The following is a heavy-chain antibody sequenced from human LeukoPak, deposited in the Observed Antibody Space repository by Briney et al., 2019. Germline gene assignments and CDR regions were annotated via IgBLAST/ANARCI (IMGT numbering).Heavy chain of an antibody. J-gene: IGHJ4*02. D-gene: IGHD3-10*01. CDR3: ARGYRYYGSGANPDY. Sequence: GSLRLSCAVSGFTFNSYAMSWVRQAPGKGLEWIGYIYYSGSTYYNPSLKSRVTISVDTSKNQFSLKLSSVTAADTAVYYCARGYRYYGSGANPDYWGQGTLVTVSS. CDR2: IYYSGST. CDR1: GFTFNSYA. V-gene: IGHV4-59*12.